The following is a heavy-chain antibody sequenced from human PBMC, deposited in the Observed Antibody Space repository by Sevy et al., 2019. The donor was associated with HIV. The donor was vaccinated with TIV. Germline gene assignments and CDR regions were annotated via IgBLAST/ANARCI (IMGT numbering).Heavy chain of an antibody. CDR1: GFTFDDYA. J-gene: IGHJ4*01. D-gene: IGHD2-8*01. V-gene: IGHV3-9*01. CDR2: ISWNSASI. Sequence: GGSLRLSCAASGFTFDDYAMHWVRQAPGKGLEWVSGISWNSASIDYADSVKGGFTISRDNAKNSLYLQRKSLRADDTALYYCAIDREDGYCTNGVCFNFDNWGQGTLVTV. CDR3: AIDREDGYCTNGVCFNFDN.